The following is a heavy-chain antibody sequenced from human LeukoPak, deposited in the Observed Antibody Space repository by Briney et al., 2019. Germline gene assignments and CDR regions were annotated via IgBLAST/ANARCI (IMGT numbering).Heavy chain of an antibody. CDR3: AKDRGGSLNYYGMDV. J-gene: IGHJ6*02. CDR2: ISWDAGSL. V-gene: IGHV3-9*01. D-gene: IGHD3-16*01. Sequence: GGSLRLSCAASGFTFDDHAMHWVRQPPGRGLEWVSSISWDAGSLAYADSVKGRFTISRDNAKNSLYLQMNSLRAEDTALYYCAKDRGGSLNYYGMDVWGQGTTVIVSS. CDR1: GFTFDDHA.